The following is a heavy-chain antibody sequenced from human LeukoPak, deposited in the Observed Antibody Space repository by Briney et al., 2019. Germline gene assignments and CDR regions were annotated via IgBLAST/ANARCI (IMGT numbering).Heavy chain of an antibody. CDR2: ISSSGSTI. J-gene: IGHJ1*01. Sequence: GGSLRLSCAASGFTFSDYYTSWMRQAPGKGLEWVSYISSSGSTIYYADSVKGRFTISRDNAKNSLYLQMNSLRAEDTAVYYCARATQRGPIAAAGTGVEYFQHWGQGTLVTVSS. CDR1: GFTFSDYY. D-gene: IGHD6-13*01. V-gene: IGHV3-11*04. CDR3: ARATQRGPIAAAGTGVEYFQH.